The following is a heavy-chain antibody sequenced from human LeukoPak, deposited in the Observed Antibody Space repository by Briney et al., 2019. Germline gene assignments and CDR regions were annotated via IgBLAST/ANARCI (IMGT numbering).Heavy chain of an antibody. CDR2: LVGSGDAT. CDR3: AKEDAVSGGYFDY. V-gene: IGHV3-23*01. J-gene: IGHJ4*02. CDR1: GFTFRSYG. D-gene: IGHD3-16*01. Sequence: PGGSLSLSCVTSGFTFRSYGMGWVRQAPGKGLEWVSALVGSGDATYYADSVKGRFTISRDNSKNTQYLQMNSLRVEDTGAYFCAKEDAVSGGYFDYWGQGALVTVSS.